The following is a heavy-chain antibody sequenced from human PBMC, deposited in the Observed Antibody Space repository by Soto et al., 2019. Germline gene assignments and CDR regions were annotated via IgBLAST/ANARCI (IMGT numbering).Heavy chain of an antibody. D-gene: IGHD3-10*01. CDR3: AHYGSGSSGSYYTLAPYYFDY. Sequence: QITLQESGPTLVKPTQTLTLTCTFSGFSLSTSGVAVGWIRRPPGKALEWLALIYWDDDKRYSPSLKSRLTITKDTSKNQVVLTMTNMDPVDTATYYCAHYGSGSSGSYYTLAPYYFDYWGQGTLVTVSS. V-gene: IGHV2-5*02. CDR2: IYWDDDK. J-gene: IGHJ4*02. CDR1: GFSLSTSGVA.